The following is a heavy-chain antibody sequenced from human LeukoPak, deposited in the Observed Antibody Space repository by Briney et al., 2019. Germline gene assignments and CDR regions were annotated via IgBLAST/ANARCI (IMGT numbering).Heavy chain of an antibody. J-gene: IGHJ4*02. V-gene: IGHV3-23*01. CDR2: ISGSGGST. D-gene: IGHD6-13*01. CDR3: AKDPTSSSWLIPGYFDY. CDR1: GFTFSSYA. Sequence: GGSLRLSCAASGFTFSSYAMSWVRQAPGKGLEWVSAISGSGGSTYCADSVKGRFTISRDNSKNTLYLQMNSLRAEDTAVYYCAKDPTSSSWLIPGYFDYWGQGTLVTVSS.